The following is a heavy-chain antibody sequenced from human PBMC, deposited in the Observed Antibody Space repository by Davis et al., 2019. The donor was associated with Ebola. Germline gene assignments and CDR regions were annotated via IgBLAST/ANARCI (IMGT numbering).Heavy chain of an antibody. Sequence: MPSETLSLTCNVSGGSISFYYWNWIRQAPGKGLEWIGDIFYNGITNYNPSLKSRLTISIDTSTNQFSLKLSSVTAADTAVYYCARGGIWGATAQIDYWGQGTLVTVSS. CDR1: GGSISFYY. D-gene: IGHD3-16*01. V-gene: IGHV4-59*12. CDR2: IFYNGIT. CDR3: ARGGIWGATAQIDY. J-gene: IGHJ4*02.